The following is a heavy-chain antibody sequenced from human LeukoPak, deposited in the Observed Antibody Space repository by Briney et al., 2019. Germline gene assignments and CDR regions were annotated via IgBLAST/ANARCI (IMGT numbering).Heavy chain of an antibody. Sequence: SETLSLTCTVSGDSINSHHWNWIRQPPGKGLEWIGYMYYSGSTMYNRSLKSRVAISIDTSKNQFSLKLSSVTAADTAVYYCARDTYDYYFGPWGQGILVTVSS. CDR1: GDSINSHH. CDR2: MYYSGST. CDR3: ARDTYDYYFGP. D-gene: IGHD1-26*01. V-gene: IGHV4-59*11. J-gene: IGHJ5*02.